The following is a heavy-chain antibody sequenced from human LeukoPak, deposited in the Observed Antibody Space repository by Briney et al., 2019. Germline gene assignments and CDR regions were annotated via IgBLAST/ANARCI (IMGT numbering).Heavy chain of an antibody. Sequence: GGSLILSCAASGITFIKYSMTSGRQAPGKGLEWVSSITGGGAFTDYADSVKGRFTISRDNSKNTLYLQMNSLRAEDTGVYYCAKRSAESSGCFDYWGQGTLVTVSS. J-gene: IGHJ4*02. CDR2: ITGGGAFT. CDR1: GITFIKYS. V-gene: IGHV3-23*01. CDR3: AKRSAESSGCFDY. D-gene: IGHD6-19*01.